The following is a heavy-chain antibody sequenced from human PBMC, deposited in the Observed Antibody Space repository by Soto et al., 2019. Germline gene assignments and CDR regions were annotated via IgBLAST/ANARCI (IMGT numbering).Heavy chain of an antibody. D-gene: IGHD6-25*01. J-gene: IGHJ4*02. CDR3: AKFFVETGSNSGWPWSFHY. V-gene: IGHV3-23*01. CDR2: ISGSGGTT. Sequence: EVQLLESGGGLVQPGRSLRLSCAASGFTFSNYAMSWVRQAPGQGLDWVSAISGSGGTTYYADSVKGRFTISRDNPKNTLSLQMNSLRAEDAAVYYCAKFFVETGSNSGWPWSFHYWGQGTLVTVSS. CDR1: GFTFSNYA.